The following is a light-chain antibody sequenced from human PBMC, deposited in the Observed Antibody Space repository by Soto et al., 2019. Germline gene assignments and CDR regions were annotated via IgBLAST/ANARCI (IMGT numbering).Light chain of an antibody. CDR3: SSYMSTSRYV. V-gene: IGLV2-18*02. CDR1: NRDVGKYDR. J-gene: IGLJ1*01. CDR2: EVI. Sequence: QPALTQPPSVFGSPGQSLTISCTGTNRDVGKYDRVSWYQPPPGTAPMLIIYEVINRPSGVPARFSGSKSGNTASLTISGLQAEDEADYYCSSYMSTSRYVFGAGTKVTV.